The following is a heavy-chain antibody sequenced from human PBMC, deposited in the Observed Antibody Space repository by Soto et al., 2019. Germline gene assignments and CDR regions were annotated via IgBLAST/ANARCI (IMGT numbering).Heavy chain of an antibody. Sequence: RASVKVSCKASGGTFSSYAISWVRQAPGQGLEWMGGIIPIFGTANYAQKFQGRVTITADESTSTAYMELSSLRSEDTAVYYCARANCSSTSCYTWGMTGTLDYWGQGTLVTFSS. D-gene: IGHD2-2*02. CDR1: GGTFSSYA. J-gene: IGHJ4*02. CDR3: ARANCSSTSCYTWGMTGTLDY. CDR2: IIPIFGTA. V-gene: IGHV1-69*13.